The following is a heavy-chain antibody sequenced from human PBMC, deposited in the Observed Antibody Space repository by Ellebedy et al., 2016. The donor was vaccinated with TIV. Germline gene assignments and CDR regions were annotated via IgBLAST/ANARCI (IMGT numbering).Heavy chain of an antibody. Sequence: GGSLRLSCAASGFTVSSNYMSWVRQAPGKGLEWVSVIYSGGSTYYADSVKGRFTISRDNSKNTLYLHMNSLRAEDTALYFCAGRNSGDYPYFDFWGQGTLVTVSS. V-gene: IGHV3-66*01. CDR1: GFTVSSNY. D-gene: IGHD4-17*01. J-gene: IGHJ4*02. CDR2: IYSGGST. CDR3: AGRNSGDYPYFDF.